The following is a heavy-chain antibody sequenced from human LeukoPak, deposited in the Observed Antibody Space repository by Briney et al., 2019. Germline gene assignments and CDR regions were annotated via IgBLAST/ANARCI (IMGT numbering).Heavy chain of an antibody. V-gene: IGHV3-74*01. CDR3: AKGGRPLGAAHYYFDY. CDR1: GFTFSSYW. CDR2: INSDGSST. Sequence: GGSLRLSCAASGFTFSSYWMHWVRQAPGKGLVWVSRINSDGSSTSYADSVKGRFAISRDNAKNTLYLQMNSLRAEDTAVYYCAKGGRPLGAAHYYFDYWGQGTLVTVSS. J-gene: IGHJ4*02. D-gene: IGHD6-6*01.